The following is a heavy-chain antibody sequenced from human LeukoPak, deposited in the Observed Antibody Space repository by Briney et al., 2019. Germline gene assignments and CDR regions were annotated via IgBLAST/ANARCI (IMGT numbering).Heavy chain of an antibody. CDR3: ARRRRNAIDY. Sequence: GGSLRLSCAASGFTFSSYSMNWIRQAPGKGLEWVSYISSSGSTIYYADSVKGRFTISRDNAKNSLYLQMNSLRAEDTAVYYCARRRRNAIDYWGQGTLVTVSS. CDR2: ISSSGSTI. D-gene: IGHD1-1*01. J-gene: IGHJ4*02. CDR1: GFTFSSYS. V-gene: IGHV3-48*04.